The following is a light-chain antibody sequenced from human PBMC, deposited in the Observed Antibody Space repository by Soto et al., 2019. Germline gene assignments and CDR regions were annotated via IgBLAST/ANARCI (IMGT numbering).Light chain of an antibody. J-gene: IGKJ5*01. CDR2: DAS. CDR3: QQRSNWQIN. Sequence: ETAVTQSPATVSLSHRECVSLSCMASQSVSTYLAWYQQKPGQAPRLLIYDASNRVTGIPARFRGSGSGTDFTLTISILEPDDFAVYYCQQRSNWQINCGQGTRLEIK. V-gene: IGKV3-11*01. CDR1: QSVSTY.